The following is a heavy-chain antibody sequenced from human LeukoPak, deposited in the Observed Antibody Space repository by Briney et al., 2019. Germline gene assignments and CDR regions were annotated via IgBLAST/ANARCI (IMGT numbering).Heavy chain of an antibody. CDR3: ARDLAAYSSGWYFL. J-gene: IGHJ3*01. D-gene: IGHD6-19*01. CDR2: ISSSSSYI. CDR1: GFTFSGYN. V-gene: IGHV3-21*01. Sequence: GGSLRLSCAASGFTFSGYNMNWVRQAPGKGLEWVSSISSSSSYIYYADSVKGRFTISRDNAKNSLYLQMNSLRAEDTAVYHCARDLAAYSSGWYFLWGQGTMVTVSS.